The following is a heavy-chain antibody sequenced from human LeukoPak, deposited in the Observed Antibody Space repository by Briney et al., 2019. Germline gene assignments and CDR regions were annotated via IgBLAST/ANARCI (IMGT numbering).Heavy chain of an antibody. Sequence: SETLSLTCTVSGGSISSGGYYWSWIRQHPGKGLEWIGYIYYSGSTYYNPSLKSRVTISVDTPKNQFSLKLSSVTAADTAVYYCASTLLWFGESGWFDPWGQGTLVTVSS. CDR3: ASTLLWFGESGWFDP. J-gene: IGHJ5*02. CDR1: GGSISSGGYY. CDR2: IYYSGST. V-gene: IGHV4-31*03. D-gene: IGHD3-10*01.